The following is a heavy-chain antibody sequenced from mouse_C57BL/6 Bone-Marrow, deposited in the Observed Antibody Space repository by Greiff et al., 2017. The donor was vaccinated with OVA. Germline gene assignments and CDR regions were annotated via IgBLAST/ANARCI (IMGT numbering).Heavy chain of an antibody. CDR1: GYAFSSSW. J-gene: IGHJ2*01. D-gene: IGHD2-3*01. Sequence: QVQLQQSGPELVKPGASVKISCKASGYAFSSSWMNWVKQRPGKGLEWIGRIYPGDGDTNYNGKFKGKATLTADKSSSTAYMQLSSLTSEDSAVYFCARSGGWLPLDYWGQGTTLTVSS. CDR2: IYPGDGDT. V-gene: IGHV1-82*01. CDR3: ARSGGWLPLDY.